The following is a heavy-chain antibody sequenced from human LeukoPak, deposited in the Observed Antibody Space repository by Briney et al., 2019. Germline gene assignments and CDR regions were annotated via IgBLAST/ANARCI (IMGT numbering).Heavy chain of an antibody. J-gene: IGHJ3*01. CDR3: ASSLNYDILTGYSAFDL. Sequence: ASAKVSCKASGYTFTGYYMHWVRQATGQGLEWMGWMNPNSGNTGYAQKFQGRVTITRNTSISTAYMELSSLRSEDTAVYYCASSLNYDILTGYSAFDLWGQGTMVTASS. D-gene: IGHD3-9*01. CDR1: GYTFTGYY. CDR2: MNPNSGNT. V-gene: IGHV1-8*03.